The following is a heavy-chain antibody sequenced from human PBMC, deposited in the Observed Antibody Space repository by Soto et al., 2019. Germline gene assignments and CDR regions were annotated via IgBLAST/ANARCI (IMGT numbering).Heavy chain of an antibody. CDR2: IYLGDSDT. D-gene: IGHD3-3*01. J-gene: IGHJ4*02. Sequence: EVQLVQSGAEVKKPGESLKISCKASGYTFNTYWITWVRQMPGKGLEWMGTIYLGDSDTRYNPSFRDQVTISADKSTATAFLQSSSLKASDTALYYCARHLGDFWGGYDWGQGTLVTASS. CDR3: ARHLGDFWGGYD. V-gene: IGHV5-51*01. CDR1: GYTFNTYW.